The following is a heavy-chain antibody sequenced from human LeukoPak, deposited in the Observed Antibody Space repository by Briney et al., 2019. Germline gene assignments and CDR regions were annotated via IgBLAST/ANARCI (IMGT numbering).Heavy chain of an antibody. V-gene: IGHV3-66*01. J-gene: IGHJ4*02. Sequence: PGGSLRLSCAASGFTVSSTYMSWVRQAPGKGLEWVSVIYSGGSPYYADSVKGRFTISRDSSKYTVYLQMNSLRAEDTAVYHCARGGPFTGPISTPRASDYWGQGILVTVSS. CDR3: ARGGPFTGPISTPRASDY. CDR2: IYSGGSP. CDR1: GFTVSSTY. D-gene: IGHD1-7*01.